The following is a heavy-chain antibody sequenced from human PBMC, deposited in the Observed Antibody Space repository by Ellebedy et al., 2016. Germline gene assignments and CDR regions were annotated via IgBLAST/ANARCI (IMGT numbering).Heavy chain of an antibody. V-gene: IGHV1-8*01. D-gene: IGHD3-10*01. Sequence: ASVKVSCKASGYTVTTYDINWVRQAPGQGLEWMGWVTPNTGNTGYAQKFQGRVTMTRGTSISTAYMELTSLTSEDTAVYYCARFASGTPLGLFDYWGQGTLVTVSS. CDR2: VTPNTGNT. J-gene: IGHJ4*02. CDR1: GYTVTTYD. CDR3: ARFASGTPLGLFDY.